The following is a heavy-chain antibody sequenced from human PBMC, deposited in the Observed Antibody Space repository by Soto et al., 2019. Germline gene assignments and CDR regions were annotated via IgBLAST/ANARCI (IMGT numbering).Heavy chain of an antibody. Sequence: ASVKVSCKASGFTDYYIHWVRQAPGQGLEWLGWVNPSGGGTNYAQKFQGRVAMTRDTFISTAYMELSRLQSDDTAVYYCAREGSADYGSYGVDVWGQGTTVTVSS. CDR1: GFTDYY. D-gene: IGHD4-17*01. CDR2: VNPSGGGT. CDR3: AREGSADYGSYGVDV. J-gene: IGHJ6*02. V-gene: IGHV1-2*02.